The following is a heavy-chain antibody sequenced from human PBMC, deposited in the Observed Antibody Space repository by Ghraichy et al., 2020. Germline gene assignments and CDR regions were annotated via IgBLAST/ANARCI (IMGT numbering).Heavy chain of an antibody. V-gene: IGHV1-24*01. CDR2: FDPEEGET. Sequence: ASVKVSCKVSGYTLTELSMHWVRQAPGKGLEWMGGFDPEEGETIYAQKFQGRATMTEDTSTDTAYMELSSLRSEDTAVYYCATGGGSYYLYGMDVWGQGTTVTVSS. CDR3: ATGGGSYYLYGMDV. J-gene: IGHJ6*02. CDR1: GYTLTELS. D-gene: IGHD1-26*01.